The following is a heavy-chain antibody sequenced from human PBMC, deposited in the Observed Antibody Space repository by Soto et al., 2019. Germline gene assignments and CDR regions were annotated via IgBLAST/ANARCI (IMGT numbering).Heavy chain of an antibody. CDR2: IWYDGSNK. CDR3: EGAAVVPDDIGYYYYGMDV. Sequence: QVQLVESGGGVVQPGRSLRLSCAASGFTFSSYGMHWVRQAPGKGLEWVAVIWYDGSNKYYADSVKGRLTTSRDNPKNTMYLQMNSLRAEGPAVYYCEGAAVVPDDIGYYYYGMDVWGQGTTVTVSS. D-gene: IGHD2-2*01. CDR1: GFTFSSYG. V-gene: IGHV3-33*01. J-gene: IGHJ6*02.